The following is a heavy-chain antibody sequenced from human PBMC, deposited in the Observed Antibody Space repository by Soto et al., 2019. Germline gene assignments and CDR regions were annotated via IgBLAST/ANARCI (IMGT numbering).Heavy chain of an antibody. Sequence: QVQLQESGPGLVKPSETLSLTCTVSGGSLSSYYWSWLRQPPGKGLVCICYIYYSGSTNYNPSLKSRVTISVDTSKHRFSLKLSSVTAADTAVYYWARRYGSCVAYWGQGTLVTVSS. V-gene: IGHV4-59*08. CDR3: ARRYGSCVAY. J-gene: IGHJ4*02. CDR2: IYYSGST. CDR1: GGSLSSYY. D-gene: IGHD5-18*01.